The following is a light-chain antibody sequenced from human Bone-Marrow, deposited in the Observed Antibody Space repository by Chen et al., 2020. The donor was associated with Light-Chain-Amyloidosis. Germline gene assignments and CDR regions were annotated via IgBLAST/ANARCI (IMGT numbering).Light chain of an antibody. V-gene: IGLV2-23*02. CDR2: EVT. CDR1: STDVGSYNL. J-gene: IGLJ1*01. CDR3: CSYAGSTPPYV. Sequence: QSALTQPASVSGSPGQSFTISCYGTSTDVGSYNLVSWYQQHPDKAPTLIIYEVTKRPSGVSNRFSGSKSGNTASLTISGLQAEDEADYYCCSYAGSTPPYVFGTGTKVTVL.